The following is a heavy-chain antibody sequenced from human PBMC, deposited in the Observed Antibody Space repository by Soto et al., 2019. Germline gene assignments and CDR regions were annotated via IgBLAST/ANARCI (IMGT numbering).Heavy chain of an antibody. CDR1: GGSIISNNHY. D-gene: IGHD3-9*01. CDR3: ARRSTISRGFDY. J-gene: IGHJ4*02. V-gene: IGHV4-39*01. Sequence: QLQLRESGPGLVKPSETLSLTCTVSGGSIISNNHYWGWIRQPPGMGLEWIGNIYYSGTTYYNPSLKSRVTMSVDTSKGQFSLKLSSMTVADTAVYFCARRSTISRGFDYWGQGTLVTVSS. CDR2: IYYSGTT.